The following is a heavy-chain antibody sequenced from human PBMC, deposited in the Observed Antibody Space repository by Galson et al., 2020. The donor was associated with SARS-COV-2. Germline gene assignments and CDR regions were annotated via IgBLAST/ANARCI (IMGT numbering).Heavy chain of an antibody. CDR3: AKGCVGGTCCYYIVC. Sequence: GESLKISCMTSGFTFSRSGMHWVRQAPGKGLEWVAGISHDGTFEDYTASVRGRFTISRDNSKNTVYLQINSLRSEDTAVYHCAKGCVGGTCCYYIVCRGQGTLVTVCS. V-gene: IGHV3-30*18. CDR1: GFTFSRSG. J-gene: IGHJ4*02. CDR2: ISHDGTFE. D-gene: IGHD2-8*02.